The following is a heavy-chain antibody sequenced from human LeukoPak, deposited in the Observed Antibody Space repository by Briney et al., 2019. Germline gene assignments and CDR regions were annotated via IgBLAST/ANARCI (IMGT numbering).Heavy chain of an antibody. Sequence: PGGSLRLSCAASGFTFSSYSMNWVRQAPGKGRESVSSICSSSSYIYYADSVKGRFTISRDNAKNSLYLQMNSLRAEDTAVYDCASGGYGGPPVWGQGTLVTVSS. CDR2: ICSSSSYI. CDR3: ASGGYGGPPV. CDR1: GFTFSSYS. J-gene: IGHJ4*02. V-gene: IGHV3-21*01. D-gene: IGHD4-23*01.